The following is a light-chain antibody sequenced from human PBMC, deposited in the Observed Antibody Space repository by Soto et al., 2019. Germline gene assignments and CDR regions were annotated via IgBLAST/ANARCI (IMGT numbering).Light chain of an antibody. Sequence: QSALTQPASVSASPGQSITISCTETSSDVGGYNYVSWYQQHPGKAPKLMIYDVSNRPSGVSDRFSGSKSGNTASLTISGLQAEDEADYYCNSYTSSSTHVFGTGTKLTVL. CDR1: SSDVGGYNY. J-gene: IGLJ1*01. CDR2: DVS. V-gene: IGLV2-14*01. CDR3: NSYTSSSTHV.